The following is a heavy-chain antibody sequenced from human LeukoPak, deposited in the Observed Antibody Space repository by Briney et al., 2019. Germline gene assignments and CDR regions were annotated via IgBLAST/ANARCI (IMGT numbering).Heavy chain of an antibody. CDR2: IKQDGSEK. V-gene: IGHV3-7*03. CDR3: ARERGWYSSGWYSRIDY. CDR1: GFTFSNYW. Sequence: GGSLRLSCAASGFTFSNYWMSWVRQAPGKGLEWVANIKQDGSEKYYVDSVKGRFTISRDNAKNSLYLQMNSLRAEDTAVYYCARERGWYSSGWYSRIDYWDQGTLVTVSS. J-gene: IGHJ4*02. D-gene: IGHD6-19*01.